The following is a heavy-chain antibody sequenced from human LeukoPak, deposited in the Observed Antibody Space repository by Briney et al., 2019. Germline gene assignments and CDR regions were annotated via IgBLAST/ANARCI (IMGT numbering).Heavy chain of an antibody. J-gene: IGHJ4*02. V-gene: IGHV4-59*01. CDR3: ARESSTTQTNLFDY. CDR2: LRHSGNT. CDR1: GDSIPSRSY. Sequence: SETLSLTCPVSGDSIPSRSYWNWIRQPPGKGLEWIGYLRHSGNTNHNSSFRGRVTFSLDTSKNQFSLILRSVTAADTAIYFCARESSTTQTNLFDYWGQGTLVAVSS. D-gene: IGHD3-3*02.